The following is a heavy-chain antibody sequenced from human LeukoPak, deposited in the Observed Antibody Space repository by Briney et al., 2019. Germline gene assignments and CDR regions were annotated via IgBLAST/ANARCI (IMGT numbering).Heavy chain of an antibody. Sequence: KSSETLSLTCTVSGGSISSYYWSWTRQPPGKGLEWIGYIYYSGSTNYDPSLKSRVTISVDTSKNQFSLKLSSVTAADTAVYYCARGARGYSYGHLDYWGQGTLVTVSS. CDR1: GGSISSYY. D-gene: IGHD5-18*01. CDR3: ARGARGYSYGHLDY. J-gene: IGHJ4*02. V-gene: IGHV4-59*01. CDR2: IYYSGST.